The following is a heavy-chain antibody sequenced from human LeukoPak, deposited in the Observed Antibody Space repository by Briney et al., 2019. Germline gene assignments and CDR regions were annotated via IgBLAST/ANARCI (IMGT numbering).Heavy chain of an antibody. D-gene: IGHD1-7*01. Sequence: GGSLRLSCAASGFTFNTYAMSWVRQAPGKGLEWVSSMSGSGSSTYYADSVKGRFTISRDNSKNTLYLQMNSLRAEDTAVYYCARTTPYYFDYWGQGTLVTVSS. V-gene: IGHV3-23*01. J-gene: IGHJ4*02. CDR2: MSGSGSST. CDR1: GFTFNTYA. CDR3: ARTTPYYFDY.